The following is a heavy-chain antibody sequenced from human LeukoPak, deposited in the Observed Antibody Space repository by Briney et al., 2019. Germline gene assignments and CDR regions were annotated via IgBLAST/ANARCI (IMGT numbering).Heavy chain of an antibody. D-gene: IGHD3-10*01. CDR2: IYTSGST. CDR1: GDSISSGTYY. CDR3: ARDPPRGVFDY. J-gene: IGHJ4*02. V-gene: IGHV4-61*02. Sequence: SETLSLTCTVSGDSISSGTYYWSWIRQPAGKGLEWIGRIYTSGSTNYNPSLKSRVTISVETSKNQFSLKLSSVTAADTAVYYCARDPPRGVFDYWGQGTLVTVSS.